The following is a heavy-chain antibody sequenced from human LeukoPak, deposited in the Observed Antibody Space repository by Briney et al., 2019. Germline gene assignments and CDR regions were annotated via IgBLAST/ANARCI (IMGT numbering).Heavy chain of an antibody. CDR2: INHSGST. Sequence: PSETLSLTCAVYGGSFSGYYWSWIRQPPGKGLEWIGEINHSGSTNYNPSLKSRATISVDTSKNQFSLKLSSVTAADTAVYYCARVPRPLWSGYSKTGEFDYWGQGTLVTVPS. CDR3: ARVPRPLWSGYSKTGEFDY. V-gene: IGHV4-34*01. D-gene: IGHD3-3*01. J-gene: IGHJ4*02. CDR1: GGSFSGYY.